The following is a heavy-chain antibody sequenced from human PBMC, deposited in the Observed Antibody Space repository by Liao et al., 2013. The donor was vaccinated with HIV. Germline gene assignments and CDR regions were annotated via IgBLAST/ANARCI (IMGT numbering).Heavy chain of an antibody. V-gene: IGHV4-4*07. J-gene: IGHJ4*02. CDR1: GGPINNYY. Sequence: QVQLQESGPGLVKPSETLSLTCTVSGGPINNYYWNWIRQPAGKGLEWIGRIYTSGSTNYNPSLKSRVTMSVDTSKNQFSLRLNSVTAADTAVYYCAREADYGHFDYWGQGFLVTVSS. D-gene: IGHD4-17*01. CDR2: IYTSGST. CDR3: AREADYGHFDY.